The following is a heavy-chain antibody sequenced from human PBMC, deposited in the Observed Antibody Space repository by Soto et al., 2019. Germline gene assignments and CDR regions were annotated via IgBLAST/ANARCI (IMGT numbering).Heavy chain of an antibody. CDR2: IYYSERT. V-gene: IGHV4-59*01. CDR1: GGSIGRYY. CDR3: ATRPDDFWSGYAGTNAFDI. J-gene: IGHJ3*02. D-gene: IGHD3-3*01. Sequence: EAQSLISHVPGGSIGRYYWIWIGHPAGKGRQWMWYIYYSERTNYNPSLKSQVTISADTSKSQFSLKMRSVTAADTPVYYCATRPDDFWSGYAGTNAFDIWGQGTMVTVSS.